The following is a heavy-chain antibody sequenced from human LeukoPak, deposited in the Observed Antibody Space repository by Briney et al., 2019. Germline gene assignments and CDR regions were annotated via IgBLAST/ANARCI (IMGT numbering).Heavy chain of an antibody. Sequence: GSLRLSCAASEFSVGSNYMTWVRQPPGKGLEWIGEINHSGSTNYNPSLKSRVTISVDTSKNQFSLKLSSVTAADTAVYYCARGRYYGSWGQGTLVTVSS. CDR1: EFSVGSNY. CDR2: INHSGST. D-gene: IGHD3-10*01. V-gene: IGHV4-34*01. CDR3: ARGRYYGS. J-gene: IGHJ5*02.